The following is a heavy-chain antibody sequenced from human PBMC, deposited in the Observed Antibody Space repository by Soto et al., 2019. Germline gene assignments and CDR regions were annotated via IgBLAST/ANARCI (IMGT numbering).Heavy chain of an antibody. CDR2: INPGDSDI. CDR1: GYSFTTYW. D-gene: IGHD4-4*01. CDR3: ARHEQFYYYYYGMDV. J-gene: IGHJ6*02. V-gene: IGHV5-51*01. Sequence: GESLKISCKASGYSFTTYWIAWVRQMPGKGLEWMGIINPGDSDIRYSPSFQGQVTISDDNSISTAYLQWSSLKASDTAMYYCARHEQFYYYYYGMDVWGQGTAVTVSS.